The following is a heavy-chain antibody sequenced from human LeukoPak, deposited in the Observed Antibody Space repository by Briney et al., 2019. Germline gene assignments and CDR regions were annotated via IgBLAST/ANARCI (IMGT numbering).Heavy chain of an antibody. CDR3: ASFYDSSGYQDY. V-gene: IGHV4-34*01. CDR2: INHSGST. Sequence: SETLSLTCAVYGGSFSGYYWSWIRQSPGKGLEWIGEINHSGSTNYNPSLKSRVTISVDTSKNQFSLKLSSVTAADTAAYYCASFYDSSGYQDYWGQGTLVTVSS. CDR1: GGSFSGYY. D-gene: IGHD3-22*01. J-gene: IGHJ4*02.